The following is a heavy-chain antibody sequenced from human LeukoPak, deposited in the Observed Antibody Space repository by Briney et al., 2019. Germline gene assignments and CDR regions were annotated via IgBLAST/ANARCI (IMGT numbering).Heavy chain of an antibody. V-gene: IGHV3-74*01. J-gene: IGHJ5*02. CDR1: GFTFRSYW. Sequence: PGGSLRLSCAASGFTFRSYWMHWVRQAPGKGLVWVSRINGDGSTTTYADSVKGRFTISRDNAKNTLYLQMNSLRVEDTAVYYRARSDWFDPWGQGTLVTVSS. CDR2: INGDGSTT. CDR3: ARSDWFDP.